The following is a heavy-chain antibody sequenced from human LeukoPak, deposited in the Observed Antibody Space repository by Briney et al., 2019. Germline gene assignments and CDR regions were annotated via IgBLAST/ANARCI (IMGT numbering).Heavy chain of an antibody. V-gene: IGHV3-15*01. CDR2: IKSKTDGGTT. CDR3: TTDTWIQLCHDY. J-gene: IGHJ4*02. Sequence: GGSLRLSCAASGFTFNIAWMSWVRQAPGKGLEWVGLIKSKTDGGTTDYAAPVKGRFTISRDDSKNTLYLQMNSLKTEDTAVYYCTTDTWIQLCHDYWGQGTLVTVSS. CDR1: GFTFNIAW. D-gene: IGHD5-18*01.